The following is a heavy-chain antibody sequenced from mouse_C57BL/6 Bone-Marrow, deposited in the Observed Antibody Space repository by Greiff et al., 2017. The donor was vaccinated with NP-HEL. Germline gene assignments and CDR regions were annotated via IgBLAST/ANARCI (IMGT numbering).Heavy chain of an antibody. CDR3: ARYRASTGTRSMDY. CDR2: INPSSGYT. D-gene: IGHD4-1*02. Sequence: VKLMESGAELAKPGASVKLSCKASGYTFTSYWMHWVKQRPGQGLEWIGYINPSSGYTKYTQKFKGKATLTADKSSSTAYMQLSSLTYEDSAVYYCARYRASTGTRSMDYWGQGTSVTVSS. J-gene: IGHJ4*01. V-gene: IGHV1-7*01. CDR1: GYTFTSYW.